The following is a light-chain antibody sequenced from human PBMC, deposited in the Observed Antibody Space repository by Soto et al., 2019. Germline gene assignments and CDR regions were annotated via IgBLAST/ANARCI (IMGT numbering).Light chain of an antibody. J-gene: IGLJ1*01. Sequence: QSALTQPASLSGSPGQSITISFTGNSNDVGSYNLVSWYQQHPGKAPKLMIYEVSKRPSGVSNRFSGSKSGNTASLTISGLQAEDEADYYCCSYAGSSTCVFGTGTKVTVL. CDR3: CSYAGSSTCV. CDR1: SNDVGSYNL. V-gene: IGLV2-23*02. CDR2: EVS.